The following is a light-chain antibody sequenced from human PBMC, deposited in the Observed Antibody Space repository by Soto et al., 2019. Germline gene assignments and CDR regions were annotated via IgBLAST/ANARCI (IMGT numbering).Light chain of an antibody. CDR3: SSFAGSKV. V-gene: IGLV2-8*01. J-gene: IGLJ2*01. Sequence: QSALTQPPSASGSPGQSVTVSCTGSSSDVGAYNYVSWYQQHPGKAPKLIIFDVNKRPSGVPDRFSGSKSGNTASLTVSGLQAEDEADYYCSSFAGSKVFGGGTKLTVL. CDR2: DVN. CDR1: SSDVGAYNY.